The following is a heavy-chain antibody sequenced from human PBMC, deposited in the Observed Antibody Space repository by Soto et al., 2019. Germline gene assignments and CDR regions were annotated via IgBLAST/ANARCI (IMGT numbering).Heavy chain of an antibody. CDR1: NGSFSGYY. CDR2: INHSGST. V-gene: IGHV4-34*01. J-gene: IGHJ5*02. D-gene: IGHD1-7*01. CDR3: ERGLNRNSVLIWLDP. Sequence: SETLSLTCAVSNGSFSGYYWNWIRQPPGKGLEWIGEINHSGSTNYNPSLKGRVTISVDTPKYQFSLKLSSVTAADTAVYYCERGLNRNSVLIWLDPWGQGTLVTVSS.